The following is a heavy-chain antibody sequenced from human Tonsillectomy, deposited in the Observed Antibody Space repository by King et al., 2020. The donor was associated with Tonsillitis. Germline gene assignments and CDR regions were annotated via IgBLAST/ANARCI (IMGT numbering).Heavy chain of an antibody. CDR1: GFTFSTFG. V-gene: IGHV3-33*08. CDR3: VRDFRVGNKRLFPHDAFDI. CDR2: IWFDGSYQ. D-gene: IGHD2/OR15-2a*01. J-gene: IGHJ3*02. Sequence: VQLVESGGGVVQPGTSLRLSCAASGFTFSTFGMHWVRQAPGKGLEWVALIWFDGSYQHYADSVKGRFTISRDNPKNTLYLEMNALRVEDTALYYCVRDFRVGNKRLFPHDAFDIWGQGTMLTVSS.